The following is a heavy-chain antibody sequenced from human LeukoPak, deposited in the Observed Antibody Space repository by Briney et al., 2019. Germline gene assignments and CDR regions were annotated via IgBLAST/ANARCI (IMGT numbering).Heavy chain of an antibody. CDR1: GFTVSSNY. V-gene: IGHV3-53*01. J-gene: IGHJ3*02. CDR3: ARAGIVVVIATGDAFDI. Sequence: GGSLRLSCAASGFTVSSNYMSWVRQAPGKGLEWVSIIYSIGTTYYTDSVKGRFTISRDNAKNSLYLQMNSLRAEDTAVYYCARAGIVVVIATGDAFDIWGQGTMVTVSS. D-gene: IGHD2-21*01. CDR2: IYSIGTT.